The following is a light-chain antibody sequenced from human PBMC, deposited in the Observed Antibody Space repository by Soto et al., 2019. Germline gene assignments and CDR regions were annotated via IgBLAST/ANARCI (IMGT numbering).Light chain of an antibody. V-gene: IGKV3-20*01. Sequence: EIALTQSPGTLSLSPGERATLSCRASQSVSSTYLAWYQQKFGQAPRLLIYGASSRATDIPDRFSGSGSGTDFTLTIRRLETEEFAVYDCQQYDTSPTTVGQGTKGEIK. CDR1: QSVSSTY. CDR3: QQYDTSPTT. CDR2: GAS. J-gene: IGKJ1*01.